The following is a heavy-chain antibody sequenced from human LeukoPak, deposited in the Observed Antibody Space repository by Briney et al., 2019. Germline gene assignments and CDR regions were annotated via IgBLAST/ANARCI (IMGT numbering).Heavy chain of an antibody. CDR1: GGSISSYY. D-gene: IGHD3-22*01. J-gene: IGHJ3*02. CDR2: IYYSGST. V-gene: IGHV4-59*01. Sequence: SETLSLTCTVSGGSISSYYWSWIRQPPGKGLEWIGYIYYSGSTNYNPSLKSRVIISVDTSKNQFSLKLSSVTAADTAVYYCARDRVYDSSGYDAFDIWGQGTMVTVSS. CDR3: ARDRVYDSSGYDAFDI.